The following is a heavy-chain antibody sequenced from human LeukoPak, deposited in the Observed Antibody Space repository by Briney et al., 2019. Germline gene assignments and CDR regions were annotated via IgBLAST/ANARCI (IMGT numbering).Heavy chain of an antibody. D-gene: IGHD6-19*01. V-gene: IGHV1-18*01. CDR2: ISAYNGNT. J-gene: IGHJ4*02. CDR3: ARERYSSGWYDY. CDR1: GYTFTSYG. Sequence: VSVKVSCKASGYTFTSYGISWVRQAPGQGLEWMGWISAYNGNTNYAQKLQGRVTMTTDTSTSTAYMELRGLRSDDTAVYYCARERYSSGWYDYWGQGTLVTVSS.